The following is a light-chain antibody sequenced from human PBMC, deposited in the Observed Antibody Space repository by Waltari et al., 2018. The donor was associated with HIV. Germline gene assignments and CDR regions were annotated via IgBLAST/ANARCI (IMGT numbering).Light chain of an antibody. V-gene: IGKV1-5*03. J-gene: IGKJ1*01. CDR3: QQYNDFSA. CDR2: KAS. Sequence: DIQMTQSTSTLSASLGDRVTIPCRASEGISTWLAWYQQKPGKAPKLLIYKASKLERGVPSRFSGSGSGTDFTLTINSLQPDDFGTYYCQQYNDFSAFGQGTKVEVK. CDR1: EGISTW.